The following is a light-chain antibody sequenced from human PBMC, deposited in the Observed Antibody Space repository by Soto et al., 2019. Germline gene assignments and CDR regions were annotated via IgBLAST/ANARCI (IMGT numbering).Light chain of an antibody. CDR1: QSISIW. V-gene: IGKV1-5*03. CDR2: KAS. J-gene: IGKJ1*01. CDR3: QQYYTYPFM. Sequence: DIQMTQSPSTLSASVGDRVTITCRASQSISIWLAWYQQKPGKAPKVLIYKASTLEYGVPSRFSGSVSGTEFPLTIGRLQPDDFATYYFQQYYTYPFMFGQGPKLEL.